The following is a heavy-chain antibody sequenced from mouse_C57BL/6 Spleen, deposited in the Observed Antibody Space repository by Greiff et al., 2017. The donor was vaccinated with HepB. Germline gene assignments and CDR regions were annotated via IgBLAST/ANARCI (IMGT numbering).Heavy chain of an antibody. J-gene: IGHJ3*01. CDR2: IRNKANGYTT. V-gene: IGHV7-3*01. CDR1: GFTFTDYY. Sequence: EVKLMESGGGLVQPGGSLSLSCAASGFTFTDYYMSWVRQPPGKALEWLGFIRNKANGYTTEYSASVKGRFTISRDNSQSILYLQMNALRAEDSATYYCASTTVVAPGFAYWGQGTLVTVSA. D-gene: IGHD1-1*01. CDR3: ASTTVVAPGFAY.